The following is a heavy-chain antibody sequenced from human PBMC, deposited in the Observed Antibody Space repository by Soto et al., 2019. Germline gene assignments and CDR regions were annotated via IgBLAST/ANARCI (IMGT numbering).Heavy chain of an antibody. CDR3: ARALGFWSGYYTYYYGMDV. D-gene: IGHD3-3*01. CDR2: IYYSGST. CDR1: GGSISSYY. V-gene: IGHV4-59*01. Sequence: SETLSLTCTVSGGSISSYYWSWIRQPPGKGLEWIGYIYYSGSTNYNPSLKSRVTISVDTSKNQFSLKLSSVTAADTAVYYCARALGFWSGYYTYYYGMDVWGQGTTVTVSS. J-gene: IGHJ6*02.